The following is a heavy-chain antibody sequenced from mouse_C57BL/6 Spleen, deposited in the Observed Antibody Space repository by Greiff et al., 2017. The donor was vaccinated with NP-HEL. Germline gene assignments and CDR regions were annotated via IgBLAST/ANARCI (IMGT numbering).Heavy chain of an antibody. D-gene: IGHD1-1*01. V-gene: IGHV3-6*01. CDR1: GYSITSGYY. CDR2: ISYDGSN. Sequence: EVQLQESGPGLVKPSQSLSLTCSVTGYSITSGYYWNWIRQFPGNKLEWMGYISYDGSNNYNPSLKNRISITRDTSKNQFFLKLNSVTTEDTATYYCARDYYGSSYENYFDYWGQGTTLTVSS. J-gene: IGHJ2*01. CDR3: ARDYYGSSYENYFDY.